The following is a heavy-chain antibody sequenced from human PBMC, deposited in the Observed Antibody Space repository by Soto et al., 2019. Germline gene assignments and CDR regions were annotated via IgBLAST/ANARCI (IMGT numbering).Heavy chain of an antibody. Sequence: GGSLRLSCEVSGFTFRSHWMHWVRQAPGKELVWVSRINGDGSVTSTADSVRGRFTISRDNAKSTLYLQMNSLGAEDTALYYCARSFLNSANSFDSWAQGTLVPVSS. CDR3: ARSFLNSANSFDS. CDR2: INGDGSVT. V-gene: IGHV3-74*01. D-gene: IGHD1-26*01. J-gene: IGHJ4*02. CDR1: GFTFRSHW.